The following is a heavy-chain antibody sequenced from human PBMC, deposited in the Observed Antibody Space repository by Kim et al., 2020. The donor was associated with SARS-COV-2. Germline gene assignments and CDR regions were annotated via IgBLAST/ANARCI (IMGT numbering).Heavy chain of an antibody. CDR2: ISGSGGST. CDR3: AKHIKVHPLRSKVDY. V-gene: IGHV3-23*01. Sequence: GGSLRLSCAASGFTFSSYAMSWVRQAPGKGLEWVSAISGSGGSTYYADSVKGRFTISRDNSKNTLYLQMNSLRAEDTAVYYCAKHIKVHPLRSKVDYWGQGTLVTVSS. CDR1: GFTFSSYA. D-gene: IGHD4-17*01. J-gene: IGHJ4*02.